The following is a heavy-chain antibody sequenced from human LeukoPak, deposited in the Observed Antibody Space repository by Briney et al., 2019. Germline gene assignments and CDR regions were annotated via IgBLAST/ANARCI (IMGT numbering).Heavy chain of an antibody. D-gene: IGHD6-13*01. CDR3: ARVLREQQLLAS. V-gene: IGHV3-48*03. Sequence: GGSLRLSCAASGFTFSSYEMNWVRQAPGKGLEWVSYISSSGSTIYYADSVKGRFTISRDNAKNSLYLQMNSLRAEDTAVYYCARVLREQQLLASWGQGTLVTVSS. J-gene: IGHJ4*02. CDR1: GFTFSSYE. CDR2: ISSSGSTI.